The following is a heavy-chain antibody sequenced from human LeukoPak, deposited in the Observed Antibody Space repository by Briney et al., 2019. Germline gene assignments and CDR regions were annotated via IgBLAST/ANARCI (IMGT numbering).Heavy chain of an antibody. CDR1: GFTFSSYA. CDR3: ARGGPAGIAAAKYYYYGMDV. CDR2: ISYDGSNK. D-gene: IGHD6-13*01. J-gene: IGHJ6*02. V-gene: IGHV3-30-3*01. Sequence: GRSLRLSCAASGFTFSSYAMHWVRQAPGKGLEWVAVISYDGSNKYYADSVKGRFTISRDNSKNTLDLQMTSLRAEATAVYYCARGGPAGIAAAKYYYYGMDVWGQGTTVTVSS.